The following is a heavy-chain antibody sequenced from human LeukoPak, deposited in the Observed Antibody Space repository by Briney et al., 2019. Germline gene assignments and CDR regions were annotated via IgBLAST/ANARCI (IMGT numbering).Heavy chain of an antibody. CDR1: GFTFSSYS. CDR2: ISSSSSYI. J-gene: IGHJ1*01. Sequence: GGSLRLSCAASGFTFSSYSMNWVRQAPGKGLEWVSSISSSSSYIYYADSVKGRFTISRDNAKNSLYLQMNSLRAEDTAVYYCASSTRGYYDSSGEYFQHWGQGTLVTVSS. D-gene: IGHD3-22*01. V-gene: IGHV3-21*01. CDR3: ASSTRGYYDSSGEYFQH.